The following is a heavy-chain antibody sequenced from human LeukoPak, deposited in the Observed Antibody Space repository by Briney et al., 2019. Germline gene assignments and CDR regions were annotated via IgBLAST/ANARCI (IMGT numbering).Heavy chain of an antibody. J-gene: IGHJ4*02. V-gene: IGHV4-34*01. CDR2: INHSGST. CDR3: ARVSSNSSSWYLDY. D-gene: IGHD6-13*01. Sequence: SETLSLTCAVYGGSFSGYYWSWIRQPPGKGLEGIGEINHSGSTNYNPSLKSRVTISVDTSKNQFSLKLSSVTAADTAVYYCARVSSNSSSWYLDYWGQGTLVTVSS. CDR1: GGSFSGYY.